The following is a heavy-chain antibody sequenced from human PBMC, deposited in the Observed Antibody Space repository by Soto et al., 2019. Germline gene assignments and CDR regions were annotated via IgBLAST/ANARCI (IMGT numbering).Heavy chain of an antibody. CDR3: ARGVAAAGTNFDY. CDR1: GGSISSSSYY. CDR2: IYYSGST. Sequence: QLQLQESGPGLVKPSETLSLTCTVSGGSISSSSYYWGWIRQPPGKGLGWIGSIYYSGSTYYNPSLKSRVTIPVDTSKTQFSPKLSSVTAADPAVYYCARGVAAAGTNFDYWGQGTLVTVSS. V-gene: IGHV4-39*01. J-gene: IGHJ4*02. D-gene: IGHD6-13*01.